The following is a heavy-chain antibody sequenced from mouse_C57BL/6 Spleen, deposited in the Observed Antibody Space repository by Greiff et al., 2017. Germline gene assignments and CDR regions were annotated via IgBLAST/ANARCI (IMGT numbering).Heavy chain of an antibody. V-gene: IGHV1-85*01. Sequence: QVQLQQSGPELVKPGASVQLSCKASGYTFTSYDINWVKQRPGQGLEWIGWIYPRDGSTKYNEKFKGKATLPVDTSSSTAYMELHSLTSEDSAVYFCSRETTAWFDYWGQGTTLTVSS. CDR2: IYPRDGST. D-gene: IGHD1-2*01. J-gene: IGHJ2*01. CDR1: GYTFTSYD. CDR3: SRETTAWFDY.